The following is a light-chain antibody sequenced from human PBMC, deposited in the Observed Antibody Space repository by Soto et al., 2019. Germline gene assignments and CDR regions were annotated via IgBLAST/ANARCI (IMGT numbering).Light chain of an antibody. Sequence: DIPMTQSPSTLSASVGDRVTIICRASQSISVWLAWYQKKPGQAPKLLISDASNLQSGVPSRFSGSGSGTEFTLTISSLQPDDSATYYCQQYDTYRTFGQGTKVEIE. CDR1: QSISVW. V-gene: IGKV1-5*02. J-gene: IGKJ1*01. CDR3: QQYDTYRT. CDR2: DAS.